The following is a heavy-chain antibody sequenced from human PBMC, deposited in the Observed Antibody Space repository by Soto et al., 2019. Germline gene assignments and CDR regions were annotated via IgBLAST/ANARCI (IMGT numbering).Heavy chain of an antibody. CDR3: ARQDIVVVVAHFDY. J-gene: IGHJ4*02. V-gene: IGHV4-39*01. CDR2: IYYSGST. CDR1: GGSISSSSYY. Sequence: QLQLQESGPGLVKPSETLSLTCTVSGGSISSSSYYWGWIRQPPGKGLEWIGSIYYSGSTYYNPSLKSRVTISVDTSKNQFSLKLSSVTAADTAVYYCARQDIVVVVAHFDYWGQGTLVTVSS. D-gene: IGHD2-15*01.